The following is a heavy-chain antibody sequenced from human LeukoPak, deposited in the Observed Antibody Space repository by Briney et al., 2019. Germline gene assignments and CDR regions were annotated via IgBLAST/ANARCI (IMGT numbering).Heavy chain of an antibody. Sequence: ASVKVSCKASGGTFSSYAISWVRQAPGQGLEWMGGIIPIFGTANYAQKFQGRVTITADKSTSTAYMELRSLRSDDTAVYYCARDCSSTSCAKEFDYWGQGTLVTVSS. D-gene: IGHD2-2*01. CDR3: ARDCSSTSCAKEFDY. J-gene: IGHJ4*02. V-gene: IGHV1-69*06. CDR1: GGTFSSYA. CDR2: IIPIFGTA.